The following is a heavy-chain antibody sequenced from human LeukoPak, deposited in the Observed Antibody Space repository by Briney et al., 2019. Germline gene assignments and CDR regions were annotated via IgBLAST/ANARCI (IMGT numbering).Heavy chain of an antibody. CDR3: ARALVVRLTNWFDP. CDR2: IYYSGST. CDR1: GGSISSGGYY. J-gene: IGHJ5*02. Sequence: SGTLSLTCAVSGGSISSGGYYWSWIRQDPGQGREWIGYIYYSGSTYYNPSLNSRVTISVDTSKSQFSLKLSSVTAADTAVYYCARALVVRLTNWFDPWGQGTLVTVSS. D-gene: IGHD2-2*01. V-gene: IGHV4-31*11.